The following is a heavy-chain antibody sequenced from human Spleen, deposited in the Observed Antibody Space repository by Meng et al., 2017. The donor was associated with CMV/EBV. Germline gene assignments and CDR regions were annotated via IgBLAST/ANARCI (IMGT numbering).Heavy chain of an antibody. Sequence: GSLRLSCTVSGGSISRTSYYWGWIRQPPGKGLEWVGSIYYSGTTYFNPSLKSRVTISVDTSNNQFSLRRTSVTAADTAVYFCARVAYYYDATGQWGDWFDPWGQGILVTVSS. J-gene: IGHJ5*02. V-gene: IGHV4-39*07. CDR3: ARVAYYYDATGQWGDWFDP. D-gene: IGHD3-16*01. CDR1: GGSISRTSYY. CDR2: IYYSGTT.